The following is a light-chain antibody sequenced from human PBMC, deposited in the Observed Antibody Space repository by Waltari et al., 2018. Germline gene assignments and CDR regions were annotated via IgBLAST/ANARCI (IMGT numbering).Light chain of an antibody. CDR3: QQYSDDWT. J-gene: IGKJ1*01. Sequence: INCRASQSINRWLAGYQQKPGEAPNRLIYSASTLESGVPSRFSGSGSGAEFTLTISSLQPDDFATYYCQQYSDDWTFGQGTKVEIK. CDR1: QSINRW. V-gene: IGKV1-5*03. CDR2: SAS.